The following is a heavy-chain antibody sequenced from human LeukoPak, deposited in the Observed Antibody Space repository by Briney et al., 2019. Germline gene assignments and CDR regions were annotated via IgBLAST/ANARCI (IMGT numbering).Heavy chain of an antibody. V-gene: IGHV3-30*18. J-gene: IGHJ4*02. CDR1: GFTFSNYG. CDR2: ISYDGSNK. D-gene: IGHD3-10*01. CDR3: AKVFEVRGARRPKDY. Sequence: GRSLRLSCAASGFTFSNYGMHWVRQSPGRGLEWVAVISYDGSNKSYADSVKGRFTISRDNSKNTLFLQMNSLRIEDTAVYYCAKVFEVRGARRPKDYWGQGTLVTVSS.